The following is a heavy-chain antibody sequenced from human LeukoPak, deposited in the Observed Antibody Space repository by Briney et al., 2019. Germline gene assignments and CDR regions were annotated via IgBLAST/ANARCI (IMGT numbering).Heavy chain of an antibody. V-gene: IGHV5-51*01. J-gene: IGHJ4*02. CDR2: IHPGDSDT. CDR3: ARRAYYYGSGSFYSYYFDY. CDR1: GYSFTSYW. D-gene: IGHD3-10*01. Sequence: GESLKISCKGSGYSFTSYWIGWVRQMPGKGLEWMGIIHPGDSDTRYSPSFQGQVTISADKSISTAYLQWSSLKASDTAMYYCARRAYYYGSGSFYSYYFDYWGQGTLVTVSS.